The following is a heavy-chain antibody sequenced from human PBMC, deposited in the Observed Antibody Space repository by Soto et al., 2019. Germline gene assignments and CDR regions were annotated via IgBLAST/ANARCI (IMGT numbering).Heavy chain of an antibody. CDR3: ARCSAVGYDFWSGSPYYYMDV. J-gene: IGHJ6*03. CDR1: GYTFTSYD. CDR2: MNPNSGNT. D-gene: IGHD3-3*01. V-gene: IGHV1-8*01. Sequence: GASVKVSCKASGYTFTSYDINWVRQATGQGLEWMGWMNPNSGNTGYAQKFQGRVTMTRNTSISTAYMELSSLRSEDTAVYYCARCSAVGYDFWSGSPYYYMDVWGKGTTVTVSS.